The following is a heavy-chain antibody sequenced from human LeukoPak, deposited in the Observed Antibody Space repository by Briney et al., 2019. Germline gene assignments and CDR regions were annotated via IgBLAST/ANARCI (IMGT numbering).Heavy chain of an antibody. CDR1: GFTFSGSA. V-gene: IGHV3-73*01. CDR2: IRSKANSYAT. D-gene: IGHD3-9*01. J-gene: IGHJ5*02. Sequence: GGSLRLSCAASGFTFSGSAMPWVRQASGKGLEWVGRIRSKANSYATAYAASVKGRFTISRDDSKNTAYLQMNSLKTEDTAVYYCTVPDYDILTGYRFDPWGQGTLVTVSS. CDR3: TVPDYDILTGYRFDP.